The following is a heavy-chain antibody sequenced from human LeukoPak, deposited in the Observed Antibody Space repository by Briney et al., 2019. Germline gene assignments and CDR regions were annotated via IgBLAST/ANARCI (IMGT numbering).Heavy chain of an antibody. CDR1: GFTFSSYG. CDR3: AREGPRGNSQFDY. D-gene: IGHD2/OR15-2a*01. CDR2: IWYDGSNK. Sequence: PGRSLRLSCAASGFTFSSYGMHWVRQAPGKELEWVALIWYDGSNKYYADSVKGRLTISRDNSKNTLYLQMNSLRAEDTAVYYCAREGPRGNSQFDYWGQGTLVTVSS. J-gene: IGHJ4*02. V-gene: IGHV3-33*01.